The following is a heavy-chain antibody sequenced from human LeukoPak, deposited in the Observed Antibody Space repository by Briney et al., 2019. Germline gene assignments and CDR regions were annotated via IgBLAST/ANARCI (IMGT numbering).Heavy chain of an antibody. J-gene: IGHJ4*02. Sequence: PGGSLRLSCAASGFTFDDYGMNWVRQAPGKGLGWVSGINWSGGSTVYADSVKGRFTISRDNDKNSLYLQMNSLRAEDTALYYCARGSGGSFNYFDYWGQGTLVTVSS. D-gene: IGHD1-26*01. CDR1: GFTFDDYG. CDR2: INWSGGST. CDR3: ARGSGGSFNYFDY. V-gene: IGHV3-20*04.